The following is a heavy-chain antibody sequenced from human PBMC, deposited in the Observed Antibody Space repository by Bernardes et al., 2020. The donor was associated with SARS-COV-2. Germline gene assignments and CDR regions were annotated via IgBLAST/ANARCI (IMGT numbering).Heavy chain of an antibody. D-gene: IGHD1-1*01. J-gene: IGHJ4*02. CDR2: INERGNEI. Sequence: VGPLHLSCAASGFTFPTSWMSWVRQAPGPGLAWVANINERGNEIYYVDSVKGRITISRDNAKNLLYLQMNSLRAEDTAVYYCARAGSPGSCDYWGQGTPVTVSS. CDR3: ARAGSPGSCDY. V-gene: IGHV3-7*01. CDR1: GFTFPTSW.